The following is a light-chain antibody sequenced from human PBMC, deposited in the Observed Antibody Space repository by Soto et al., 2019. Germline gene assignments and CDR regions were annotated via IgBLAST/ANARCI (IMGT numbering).Light chain of an antibody. CDR2: EVN. J-gene: IGLJ2*01. Sequence: QSALTQPPSASGSPGQSVTISCTGTSSDVGYYNYVSWYQQHPGRAPKLIIYEVNKRPSGVPDRFSGSKSGNTASLTVSGLQAEDEAEYYCTSYAVGKIVVFGRGTKLTVL. V-gene: IGLV2-8*01. CDR1: SSDVGYYNY. CDR3: TSYAVGKIVV.